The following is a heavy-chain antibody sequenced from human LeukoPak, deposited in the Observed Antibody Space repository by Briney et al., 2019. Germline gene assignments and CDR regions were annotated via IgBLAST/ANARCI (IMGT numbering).Heavy chain of an antibody. Sequence: VGSLRLSCAASGFTFSSYSMNWVRQAPGKGLEWVSYISSSSNTIYYADSVKGRFTISRDNAKNSLYLQMNSLRAEDTAVYYCARALGYCSSTSCHHRSLRYYYMDVWGKGTTVTVSS. CDR1: GFTFSSYS. CDR2: ISSSSNTI. J-gene: IGHJ6*03. CDR3: ARALGYCSSTSCHHRSLRYYYMDV. V-gene: IGHV3-48*04. D-gene: IGHD2-2*01.